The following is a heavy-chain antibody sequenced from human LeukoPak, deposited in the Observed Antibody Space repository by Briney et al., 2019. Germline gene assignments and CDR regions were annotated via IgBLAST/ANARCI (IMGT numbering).Heavy chain of an antibody. D-gene: IGHD1-26*01. V-gene: IGHV4-34*01. CDR3: TKNSGSYFSRFFDY. J-gene: IGHJ4*02. CDR2: INHSGST. CDR1: GGSFSGYY. Sequence: SETLSLTCAVYGGSFSGYYWSWIRQPPGKGLGWIGEINHSGSTNYNPSLKSRVTISVDTSKNQFSLKLSSVTAADTAVYYCTKNSGSYFSRFFDYWGQGTLVTVSS.